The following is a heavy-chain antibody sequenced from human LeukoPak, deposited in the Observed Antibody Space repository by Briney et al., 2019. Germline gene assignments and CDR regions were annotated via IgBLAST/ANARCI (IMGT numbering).Heavy chain of an antibody. Sequence: GGSLRLSCAASGFTFSSYWMSWVRQAPGKGLEWVANIKEDGSEKNYVDSVKGRFTISRDNAKNSLYLQMNSLRAEDTAVYYCTLRYCSSTSCHRGAFDIWGQGTMVTVSS. CDR1: GFTFSSYW. D-gene: IGHD2-2*01. CDR2: IKEDGSEK. CDR3: TLRYCSSTSCHRGAFDI. V-gene: IGHV3-7*05. J-gene: IGHJ3*02.